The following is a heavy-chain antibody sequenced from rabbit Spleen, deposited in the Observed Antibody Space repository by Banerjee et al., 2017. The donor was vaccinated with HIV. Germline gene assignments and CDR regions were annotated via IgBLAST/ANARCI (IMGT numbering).Heavy chain of an antibody. CDR2: IDPIFGST. Sequence: QEQLEESGGGLVKPEGSLTLTCKASGVSFNDKDVMCWVRQAPGKGLEWIGYIDPIFGSTYYATWVNGRFTISSHNAQNTLYLQLNSLTIADTATYFCVRNSGWGLSYFKLWGPGTLVTVS. CDR1: GVSFNDKDV. CDR3: VRNSGWGLSYFKL. D-gene: IGHD4-1*01. V-gene: IGHV1S43*01. J-gene: IGHJ4*01.